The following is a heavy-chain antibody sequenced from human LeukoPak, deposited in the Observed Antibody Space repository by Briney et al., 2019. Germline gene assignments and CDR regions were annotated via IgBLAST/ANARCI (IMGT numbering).Heavy chain of an antibody. CDR2: ISWNGGTI. CDR3: AKDAHRRKYYYYYYMDV. J-gene: IGHJ6*03. CDR1: GFTFNTYS. V-gene: IGHV3-9*01. Sequence: GGSLRLSCEASGFTFNTYSMNWARQAPGKGLEWVSGISWNGGTIGYADSVKGRFTISRDNAKNSLYLQMNSLRAEDTALYYCAKDAHRRKYYYYYYMDVWGKGTTVTISS.